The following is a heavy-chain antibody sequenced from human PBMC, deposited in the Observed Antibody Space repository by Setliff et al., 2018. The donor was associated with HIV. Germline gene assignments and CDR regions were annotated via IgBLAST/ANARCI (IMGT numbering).Heavy chain of an antibody. V-gene: IGHV1-46*01. CDR2: INPSSGST. D-gene: IGHD5-12*01. CDR1: GYTFTSYY. Sequence: GASVKVSCKASGYTFTSYYMHWVRQAPGQGLEWMGIINPSSGSTTYAQKFQGRVTMTRDTSTSTVYMELSSLRSEDTAMYYCARAIYSGYYYREFDYWGQGTLVTVSS. CDR3: ARAIYSGYYYREFDY. J-gene: IGHJ4*02.